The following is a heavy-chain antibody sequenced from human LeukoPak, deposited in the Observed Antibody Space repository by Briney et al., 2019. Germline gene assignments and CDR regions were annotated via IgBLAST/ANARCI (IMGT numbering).Heavy chain of an antibody. CDR1: GFTFSSYA. Sequence: GGSLRLSCAASGFTFSSYAMSWVRQAPGRGLEWVSSISGSGGSTYYADSVKGRFIISRDNSKNTVNLQMNSLRAEDTALYYCARAGQYQLLFVAFDIWGQGTIVTVSS. V-gene: IGHV3-23*01. J-gene: IGHJ3*02. D-gene: IGHD2-2*01. CDR3: ARAGQYQLLFVAFDI. CDR2: ISGSGGST.